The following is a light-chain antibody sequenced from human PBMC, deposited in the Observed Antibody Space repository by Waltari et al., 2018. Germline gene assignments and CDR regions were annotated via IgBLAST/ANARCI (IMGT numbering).Light chain of an antibody. V-gene: IGLV1-51*02. CDR3: GTWDTSLSALI. J-gene: IGLJ2*01. CDR2: ENN. Sequence: SVLTQPPSVFAAPGQQVTISCPGSSSNIGNEYVSWYQQLPGTAPKLFIYENNKRPAGIPDRFSGSKSGTSATLGITGLQTGDEAYYYCGTWDTSLSALIFGGGTTLTVL. CDR1: SSNIGNEY.